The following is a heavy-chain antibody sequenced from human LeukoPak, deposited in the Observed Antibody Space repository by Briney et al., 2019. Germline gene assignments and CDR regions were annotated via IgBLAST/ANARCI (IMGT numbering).Heavy chain of an antibody. V-gene: IGHV5-51*01. CDR2: IYPGDSAT. Sequence: GESLKISCKGSGYSFTSYWIGWVRPMPGKGLEWMGIIYPGDSATRYSPSFQGQVTISADKSITTAYLQWNSLKASDTAVYYCARHQANYYGSGAPDYWGQGTLVTVSS. D-gene: IGHD3-10*01. J-gene: IGHJ4*02. CDR3: ARHQANYYGSGAPDY. CDR1: GYSFTSYW.